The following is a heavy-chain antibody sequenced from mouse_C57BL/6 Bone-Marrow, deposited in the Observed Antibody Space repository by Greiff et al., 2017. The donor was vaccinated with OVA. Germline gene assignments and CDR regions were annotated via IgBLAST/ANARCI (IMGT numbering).Heavy chain of an antibody. CDR1: GFTFSNYW. CDR2: IRLKSDNYAT. CDR3: TDTWPQFAY. J-gene: IGHJ3*01. V-gene: IGHV6-3*01. Sequence: EVKVVESGGGLVQPGGSMKLSCVASGFTFSNYWMNWVRQSPEKGLEWVAQIRLKSDNYATHYAESVKGRFTISRDDSKSSVYLQMNNLRAEDTGSYYCTDTWPQFAYWGQGTLVTVSA.